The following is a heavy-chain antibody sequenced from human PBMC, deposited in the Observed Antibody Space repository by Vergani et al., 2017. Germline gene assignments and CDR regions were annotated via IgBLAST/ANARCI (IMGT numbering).Heavy chain of an antibody. D-gene: IGHD6-6*01. CDR2: ISDSSTYK. V-gene: IGHV3-21*01. CDR3: AGDSVGIAAHNWFDP. CDR1: GFTFSTYS. Sequence: EVQLVESGGGLVKPGGSLRLSCAASGFTFSTYSMNWVRQAPGKGLEWVSSISDSSTYKYYADSVKGRFTISRDNAKNSLYLQMNSLRAEDTAVYYCAGDSVGIAAHNWFDPWGQGTLVTVSS. J-gene: IGHJ5*02.